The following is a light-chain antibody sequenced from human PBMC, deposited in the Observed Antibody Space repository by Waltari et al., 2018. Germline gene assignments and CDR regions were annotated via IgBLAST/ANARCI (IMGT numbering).Light chain of an antibody. J-gene: IGLJ3*02. CDR3: SSYTSSSKRV. CDR1: SSDVGGYNY. Sequence: QSALTQPASVSGSPGQSITISCTGTSSDVGGYNYVSWYQQHPGKAPKLMIYDVSNRPSWVSNRFSGSKSGNTASLTISGLQAEDEADYYCSSYTSSSKRVFGGGTKLTVL. V-gene: IGLV2-14*03. CDR2: DVS.